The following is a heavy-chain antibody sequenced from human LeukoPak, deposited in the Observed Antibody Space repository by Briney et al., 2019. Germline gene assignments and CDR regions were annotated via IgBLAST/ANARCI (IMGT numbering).Heavy chain of an antibody. CDR1: GFTFSSYH. D-gene: IGHD3-10*02. V-gene: IGHV3-23*01. J-gene: IGHJ6*03. CDR3: AKTPGGDYLPDLYYYYMDV. Sequence: GGSLRLSCVVSGFTFSSYHMNWVRQAPGKGLEWVSAISGSGGSTYYADSVKGRFTISRDNSKNTLYLQMNSLRAEDTAVYYCAKTPGGDYLPDLYYYYMDVWGKGTTVTVSS. CDR2: ISGSGGST.